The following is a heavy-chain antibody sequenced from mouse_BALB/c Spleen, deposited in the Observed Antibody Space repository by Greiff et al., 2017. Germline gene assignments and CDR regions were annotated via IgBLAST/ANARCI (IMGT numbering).Heavy chain of an antibody. Sequence: VQLQQSGAELVKPGASVKLPCKASGYTFTSYWMHWVKQRPGQGLEWIGEINPSNGRTNYNEKFKSKATLTVDKSSSTAYMQLSSLTSEDSAVYYCAKYFPPYAMDYWGQGTSVTVSS. CDR3: AKYFPPYAMDY. CDR2: INPSNGRT. CDR1: GYTFTSYW. V-gene: IGHV1S81*02. J-gene: IGHJ4*01.